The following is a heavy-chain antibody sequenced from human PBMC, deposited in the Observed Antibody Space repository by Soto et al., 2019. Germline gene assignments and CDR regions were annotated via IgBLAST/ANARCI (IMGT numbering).Heavy chain of an antibody. D-gene: IGHD3-3*01. CDR1: GFTFSSYA. CDR2: ISGSGGST. CDR3: AIVGSEATYYDFCSAHYIAH. J-gene: IGHJ5*02. V-gene: IGHV3-23*01. Sequence: GGSLRLSCAASGFTFSSYAMSWVRQAPGKGLEWVSAISGSGGSTYYADSVKGRFTISRDNSKNTLYLQMNSLRAEDTAEYFCAIVGSEATYYDFCSAHYIAHWGQGTLVTVSS.